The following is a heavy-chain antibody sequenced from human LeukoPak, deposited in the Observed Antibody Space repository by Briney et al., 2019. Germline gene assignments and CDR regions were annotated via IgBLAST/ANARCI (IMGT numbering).Heavy chain of an antibody. D-gene: IGHD5/OR15-5a*01. V-gene: IGHV1-24*01. J-gene: IGHJ4*02. CDR2: FDPGDGET. Sequence: ASVKVSCKVSGYTLIDLSMHWVRQAPGKGFEWMGGFDPGDGETIYTQKFQGRVTMTEDTSTDTAYMELSSLRSEDTAVYYCAAGGVYDLFDYWGQGTLVTVSS. CDR1: GYTLIDLS. CDR3: AAGGVYDLFDY.